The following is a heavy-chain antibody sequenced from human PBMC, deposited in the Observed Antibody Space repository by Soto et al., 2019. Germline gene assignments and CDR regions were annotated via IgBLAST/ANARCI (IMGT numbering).Heavy chain of an antibody. V-gene: IGHV3-11*04. J-gene: IGHJ4*02. CDR3: ASRHDY. CDR1: VFTSSDHY. Sequence: GTLSVSCAGSVFTSSDHYIDWVRQAPGKGLEGISYISSSGSTIHYADSVKGRFTISRDNAKNSLYLQMNSLGAEDTAVYYCASRHDYWGRGNL. CDR2: ISSSGSTI.